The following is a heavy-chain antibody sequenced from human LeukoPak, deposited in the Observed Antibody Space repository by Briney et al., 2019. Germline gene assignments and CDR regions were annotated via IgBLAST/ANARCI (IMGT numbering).Heavy chain of an antibody. CDR2: IKQDGSEK. J-gene: IGHJ4*02. Sequence: GGSLRLSCAAAGSTFSDYWMSWVRQAPGKGLEWVANIKQDGSEKYYVDSVKGRFTISRDNAKSSLYLQMNSLRAEDTAVYYCARRQGSYFDSSGYYNGWGQGTLVTVSS. CDR1: GSTFSDYW. CDR3: ARRQGSYFDSSGYYNG. D-gene: IGHD3-22*01. V-gene: IGHV3-7*01.